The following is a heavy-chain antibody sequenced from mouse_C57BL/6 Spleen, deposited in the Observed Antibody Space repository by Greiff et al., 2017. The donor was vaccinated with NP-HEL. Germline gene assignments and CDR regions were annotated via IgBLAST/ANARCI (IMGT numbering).Heavy chain of an antibody. CDR2: IYPGDGDT. CDR3: ARSYYGSSYPMDY. V-gene: IGHV1-82*01. D-gene: IGHD1-1*01. Sequence: VKLVESGPELVKPGASVKISCKASGYAFSSSWMNWVKQRPGKGLEWIGRIYPGDGDTNYNGKFKGKATLTADKSSSTAYMQLSSLTSEDSAVYFCARSYYGSSYPMDYWGQGTSVTVSS. CDR1: GYAFSSSW. J-gene: IGHJ4*01.